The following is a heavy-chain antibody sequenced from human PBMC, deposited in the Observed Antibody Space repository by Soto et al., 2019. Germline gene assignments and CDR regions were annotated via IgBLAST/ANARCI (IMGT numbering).Heavy chain of an antibody. D-gene: IGHD2-15*01. J-gene: IGHJ6*02. CDR1: GFTFSSYG. CDR3: ARDLGYCSGGSCYREEYYYGMDV. Sequence: QVQLVESGGGVVQPGRSLRLSCAASGFTFSSYGMHWVRQAPGKGLEWVAVIWYDGSNKYYADSVKGRFTISRDNSKNTLYLQMNSLRAEDTAVYYCARDLGYCSGGSCYREEYYYGMDVWGQGTTVTGSS. V-gene: IGHV3-33*01. CDR2: IWYDGSNK.